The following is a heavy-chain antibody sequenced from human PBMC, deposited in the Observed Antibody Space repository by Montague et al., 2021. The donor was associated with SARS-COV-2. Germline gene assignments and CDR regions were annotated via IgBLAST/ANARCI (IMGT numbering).Heavy chain of an antibody. J-gene: IGHJ4*02. Sequence: SETLSLTCAVSGASTNSNSYYWGWIRQPPGKGLDWIGSFYYTGXTXYTXXXKGRVTISGDTSKNQFSLKLTSVTAADTAVYYCARIVGDCSSDSCYAVRWGQGTVVTVSS. CDR2: FYYTGXT. V-gene: IGHV4-39*01. CDR1: GASTNSNSYY. D-gene: IGHD2-2*01. CDR3: ARIVGDCSSDSCYAVR.